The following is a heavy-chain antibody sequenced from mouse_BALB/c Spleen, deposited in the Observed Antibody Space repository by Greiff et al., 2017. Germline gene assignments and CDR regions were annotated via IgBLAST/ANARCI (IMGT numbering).Heavy chain of an antibody. CDR2: INPSTGYT. J-gene: IGHJ3*01. CDR3: ARYRYDEPAWFAY. D-gene: IGHD2-14*01. CDR1: GYTFTSYW. Sequence: QVQLQQSGAELAKPGASVKMSCKASGYTFTSYWMHWVKQRPGQGLEWIGYINPSTGYTEYNQKFKDKATLTADKSSSTAYMQLSSLTSEDSAVYYCARYRYDEPAWFAYWGQGTLVTVSA. V-gene: IGHV1-7*01.